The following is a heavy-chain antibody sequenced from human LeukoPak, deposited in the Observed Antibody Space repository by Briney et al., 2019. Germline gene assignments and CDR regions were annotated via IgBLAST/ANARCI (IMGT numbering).Heavy chain of an antibody. D-gene: IGHD6-19*01. V-gene: IGHV3-48*03. J-gene: IGHJ4*02. CDR2: ISSSGTMI. CDR1: GFTFSSYE. CDR3: ARESLAGNYFDY. Sequence: PGGSLRLSCAASGFTFSSYEMNWVRQAPGKGLEWVSYISSSGTMIHYADSVKGRFTISRDNAKNSLYPQMNSLRAEDTALYYCARESLAGNYFDYWGQGTLVTVSS.